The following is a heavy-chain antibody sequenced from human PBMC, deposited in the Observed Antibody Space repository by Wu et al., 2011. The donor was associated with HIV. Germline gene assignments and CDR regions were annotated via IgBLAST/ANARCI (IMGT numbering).Heavy chain of an antibody. D-gene: IGHD2-15*01. CDR2: INGYNGNS. J-gene: IGHJ3*02. V-gene: IGHV1-18*01. Sequence: QVQLVQSGAEVKKPGASVKVSCKASGYSFTKYGITWVRQAPGQGLEWLGWINGYNGNSRYRQNFQDRVSMSTDSATTTAYMELRSLRSDDTAVYYCASVRCHVDHCYFPLLHCFDIWGQGTMVTVSS. CDR1: GYSFTKYG. CDR3: ASVRCHVDHCYFPLLHCFDI.